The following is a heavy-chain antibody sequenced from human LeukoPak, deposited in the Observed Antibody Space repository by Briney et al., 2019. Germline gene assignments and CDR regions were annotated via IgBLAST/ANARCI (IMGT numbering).Heavy chain of an antibody. Sequence: GGSLRLSCAASGFTFSSYGMHWVRQAPGKGLEWVAVISYDGSTKYYVDSVKGRFTISRDNSKNTLYLQMNSLRVEDTAVYYCARGYSYGYFDYWGQGTLVTVSS. J-gene: IGHJ4*02. CDR1: GFTFSSYG. D-gene: IGHD5-18*01. V-gene: IGHV3-30*03. CDR2: ISYDGSTK. CDR3: ARGYSYGYFDY.